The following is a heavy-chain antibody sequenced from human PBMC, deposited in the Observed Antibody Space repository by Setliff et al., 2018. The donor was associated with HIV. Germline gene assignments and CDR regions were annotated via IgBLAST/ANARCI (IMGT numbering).Heavy chain of an antibody. CDR3: TKEWGPSAQPINWFDP. CDR1: GFSFSSHV. CDR2: ITGSGTNT. J-gene: IGHJ5*02. Sequence: GSLRLSCAASGFSFSSHVMTWARQAPGKGLEWVSSITGSGTNTYYTDSVRGRFTLSRDNSRNTVFLQMNSPRVEDTAVYYCTKEWGPSAQPINWFDPWGQGTQVTVSS. D-gene: IGHD3-16*01. V-gene: IGHV3-23*01.